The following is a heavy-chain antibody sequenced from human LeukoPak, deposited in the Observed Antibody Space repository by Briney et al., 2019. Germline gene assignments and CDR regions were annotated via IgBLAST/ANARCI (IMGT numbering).Heavy chain of an antibody. CDR2: IYYNGLT. Sequence: SETLSLTCAVSGGSISGGNHFWGCARHPPGRGPEWNGNIYYNGLTNFHPSLKARVTISVDTPKNQFSLKRSSVTAADRAVFYCARRAYSSSSFDYWGQGTLVTVSS. D-gene: IGHD6-6*01. J-gene: IGHJ4*02. CDR3: ARRAYSSSSFDY. CDR1: GGSISGGNHF. V-gene: IGHV4-39*01.